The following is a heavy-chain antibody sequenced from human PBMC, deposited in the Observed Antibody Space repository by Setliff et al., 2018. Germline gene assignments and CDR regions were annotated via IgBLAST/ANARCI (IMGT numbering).Heavy chain of an antibody. Sequence: PSETLSLTCTVSGGSISSYYWSWIRQPPGKGLEWIGYIYYSGSTNYNPSLKSRVTISVDTSKNQFSLKVNSVTAADTAVYYCARHFRSSKVQFLEYLTDYYLDSWGQGTLVTVSS. D-gene: IGHD3-3*01. V-gene: IGHV4-59*08. CDR3: ARHFRSSKVQFLEYLTDYYLDS. J-gene: IGHJ4*02. CDR1: GGSISSYY. CDR2: IYYSGST.